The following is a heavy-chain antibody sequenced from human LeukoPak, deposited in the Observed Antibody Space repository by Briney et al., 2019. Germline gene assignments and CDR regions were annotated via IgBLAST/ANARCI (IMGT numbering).Heavy chain of an antibody. CDR1: GFAFSGYA. V-gene: IGHV3-23*01. D-gene: IGHD1-26*01. CDR2: IGARGDVT. Sequence: GGSLRLSCTVSGFAFSGYAMSWVRQAPGKGPEWVSSIGARGDVTYSADSVKGRFTISRDNSKRTLFLQMNSLRAEDTAVHYCAKVHYTASFPGSFPGRNYFDSWGQGSLVTVSS. J-gene: IGHJ4*02. CDR3: AKVHYTASFPGSFPGRNYFDS.